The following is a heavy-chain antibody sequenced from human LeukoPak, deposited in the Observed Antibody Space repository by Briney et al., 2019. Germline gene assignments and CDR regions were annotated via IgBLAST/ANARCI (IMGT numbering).Heavy chain of an antibody. CDR2: IYYSGST. CDR1: GVSISNSIYY. Sequence: SETLSLTCTVSGVSISNSIYYWGWIRQPPGKGLEWIGSIYYSGSTYYNPSLKSRVTISVDTSKNQFALRLSSVTAADTAVYYCAKSTMIVVVTRYTSFDYWGQGTLVTVSS. V-gene: IGHV4-39*01. D-gene: IGHD3-22*01. CDR3: AKSTMIVVVTRYTSFDY. J-gene: IGHJ4*02.